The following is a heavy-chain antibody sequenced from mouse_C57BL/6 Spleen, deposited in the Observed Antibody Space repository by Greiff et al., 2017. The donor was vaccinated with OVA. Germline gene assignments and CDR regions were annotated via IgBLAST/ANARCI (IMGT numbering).Heavy chain of an antibody. V-gene: IGHV5-6*01. CDR3: ARQITTVVTSDYAMDY. J-gene: IGHJ4*01. CDR2: ISSGGSYT. D-gene: IGHD1-1*01. Sequence: EVQGVESGGDLVKPGGSLKLSCAASGFTFSSYGMSWVRQTPDKRLEWVATISSGGSYTYYPDSVKGRFTISRDNAKNTLYLQMSSLKSEDTAMYYCARQITTVVTSDYAMDYWGQGTSVTVSS. CDR1: GFTFSSYG.